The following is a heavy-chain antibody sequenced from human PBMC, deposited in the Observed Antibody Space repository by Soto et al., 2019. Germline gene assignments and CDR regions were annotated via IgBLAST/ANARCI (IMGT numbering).Heavy chain of an antibody. Sequence: EVQLLESGGGLVQPRGSLRLSCAASGFTFSSYPMSWVRQAPGKGLEWVSTISGSGGSTYYADSVKGRFTISRDNSKNTLYLQMNGLRAEDTALYYCAKGKGGSLSYLFDYWGQGTLVTVSS. CDR2: ISGSGGST. J-gene: IGHJ4*02. D-gene: IGHD3-16*01. V-gene: IGHV3-23*01. CDR1: GFTFSSYP. CDR3: AKGKGGSLSYLFDY.